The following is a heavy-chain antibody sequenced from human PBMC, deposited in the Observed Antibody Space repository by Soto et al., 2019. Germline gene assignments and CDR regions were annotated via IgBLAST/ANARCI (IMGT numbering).Heavy chain of an antibody. CDR2: MNPNSGHT. CDR3: ASDMSTT. Sequence: QVQLVQSGAEVKKPGASVKVSCKASGYTFTSHDINWMRQTTGQGLEWMGWMNPNSGHTNSAQKFQGRVTMTRDTSIKTAYMEWTNLRSEDTAIYYCASDMSTTWGQGTLVTVSS. J-gene: IGHJ5*02. V-gene: IGHV1-8*01. CDR1: GYTFTSHD. D-gene: IGHD2-2*01.